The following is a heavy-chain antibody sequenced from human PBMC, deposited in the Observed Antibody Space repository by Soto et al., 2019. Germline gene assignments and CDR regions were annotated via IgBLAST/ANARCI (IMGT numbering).Heavy chain of an antibody. D-gene: IGHD5-12*01. CDR2: IYPGGSDT. V-gene: IGHV5-51*01. Sequence: GEFLKISCKASGYSFTTYWIGWVRQMPGKGLEWMGIIYPGGSDTKYSPSLQGQVSISADKSISTAYLQWSSLKASDTAMYYCARRYSGYDAWGQGTLVTVSS. CDR1: GYSFTTYW. CDR3: ARRYSGYDA. J-gene: IGHJ5*02.